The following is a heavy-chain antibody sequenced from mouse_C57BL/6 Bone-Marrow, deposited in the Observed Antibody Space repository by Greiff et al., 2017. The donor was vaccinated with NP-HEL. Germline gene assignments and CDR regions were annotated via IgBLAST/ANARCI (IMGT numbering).Heavy chain of an antibody. Sequence: QVQLKESGAELVKPGASVKMSCKASGYTFTTYPIEWMKQNHGKSLEWIGNFHPYNDDTKYNEKFKGKATLTVEKSSSTVYLELSRLTSDDSAVYYCARGITTVVDYWYFDVWGTGTTVTVSS. J-gene: IGHJ1*03. V-gene: IGHV1-47*01. D-gene: IGHD1-1*01. CDR2: FHPYNDDT. CDR1: GYTFTTYP. CDR3: ARGITTVVDYWYFDV.